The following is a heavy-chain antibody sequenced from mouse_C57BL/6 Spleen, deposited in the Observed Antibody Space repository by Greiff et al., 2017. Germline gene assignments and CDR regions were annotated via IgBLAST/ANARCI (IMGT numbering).Heavy chain of an antibody. V-gene: IGHV5-9-1*02. CDR3: TRDQGVYGYDWFAY. Sequence: EVQVVESGEGLVKPGGSLKLSCAASGFTFSSYAMSWVRQTPEKRLEWVAYISSGGDYIYYADTVKGRFTISRDNARNTLYLQMSSLKSEDTAMYYCTRDQGVYGYDWFAYWGQGTLVTVSA. CDR2: ISSGGDYI. CDR1: GFTFSSYA. D-gene: IGHD2-2*01. J-gene: IGHJ3*01.